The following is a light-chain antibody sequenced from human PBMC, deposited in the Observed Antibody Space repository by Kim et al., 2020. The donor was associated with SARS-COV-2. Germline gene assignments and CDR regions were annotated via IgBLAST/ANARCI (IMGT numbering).Light chain of an antibody. V-gene: IGKV1-39*01. Sequence: SASVGDRVTITCRASQSSSSYLNWYQQKPGIAPKLLIYAASSLQSGVPSRFSVSGSGTDFTLTISSLQPEDFEKYYGQQSYSTQDTIGQGTKLEI. CDR1: QSSSSY. CDR3: QQSYSTQDT. CDR2: AAS. J-gene: IGKJ2*01.